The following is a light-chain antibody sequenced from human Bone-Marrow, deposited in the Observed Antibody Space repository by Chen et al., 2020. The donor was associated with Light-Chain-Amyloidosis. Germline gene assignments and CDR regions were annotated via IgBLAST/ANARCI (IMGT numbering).Light chain of an antibody. CDR1: NIGSTS. CDR2: DDS. Sequence: SYVLTQPSSVSVAPGQPATTPCGGNNIGSTSVHWYQQTPGQAPLLVVYDDSDRPSGIPERLSGSNSGNTATLTISRVEAGDEADYSCQVWDRSSDRPVFGGGTKLTV. J-gene: IGLJ3*02. V-gene: IGLV3-21*02. CDR3: QVWDRSSDRPV.